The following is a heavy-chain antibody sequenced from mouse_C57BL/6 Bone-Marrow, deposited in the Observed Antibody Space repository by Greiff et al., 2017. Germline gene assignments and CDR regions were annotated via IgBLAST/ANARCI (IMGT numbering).Heavy chain of an antibody. V-gene: IGHV1-53*01. CDR2: INPSNGGT. J-gene: IGHJ4*01. Sequence: QVQLKQPGTELVKPGASVKLSCKASGYTFTSYWMHWVKQRPGQGLEWIGNINPSNGGTNYNEKFKSKATLTVDKSSSTAYMQLSSLTSEDSAVYYCARLEAVVATDYAMDYWGQGTSVTVSS. D-gene: IGHD1-1*01. CDR3: ARLEAVVATDYAMDY. CDR1: GYTFTSYW.